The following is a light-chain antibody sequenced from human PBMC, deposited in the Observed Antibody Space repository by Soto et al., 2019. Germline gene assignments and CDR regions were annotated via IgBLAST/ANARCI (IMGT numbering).Light chain of an antibody. J-gene: IGKJ2*01. CDR2: DAS. Sequence: DIQMTQSPSTLSASVGDRVTITCRASQSISSWLAWYQQKPGKAPKLLIYDASSLESGVPSKFSGSGSGTEFPLTISSLQPDDFATYYCQQYNSYSLYTFGHGTKLEIK. CDR1: QSISSW. CDR3: QQYNSYSLYT. V-gene: IGKV1-5*01.